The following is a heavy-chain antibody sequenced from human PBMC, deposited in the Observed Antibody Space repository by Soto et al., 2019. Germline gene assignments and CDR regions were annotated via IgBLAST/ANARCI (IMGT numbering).Heavy chain of an antibody. D-gene: IGHD3-22*01. Sequence: QVQLVQSGAEVKKPGSSVKVSCKASGGTFSSYAISWVRQAPGQGLEWMGGIIPIFGTANYAQKFQGRVTITADESTSTAYMELSSRRSEDTAVYYCASGPPPYYYEPTNEYYYDDGMDVWGQGTTVTVSS. J-gene: IGHJ6*02. CDR1: GGTFSSYA. CDR3: ASGPPPYYYEPTNEYYYDDGMDV. CDR2: IIPIFGTA. V-gene: IGHV1-69*12.